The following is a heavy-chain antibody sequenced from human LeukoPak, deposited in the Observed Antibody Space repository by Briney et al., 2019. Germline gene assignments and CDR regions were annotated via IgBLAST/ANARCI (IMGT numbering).Heavy chain of an antibody. CDR3: ARDKGEWDYYDSSGYYTFDAFDI. J-gene: IGHJ3*02. CDR1: GFTFSSYS. V-gene: IGHV3-21*01. D-gene: IGHD3-22*01. Sequence: GGSLRLSCAASGFTFSSYSMNWVRQAPGKGLEWVSSISSSSSYIYYADSVKGRFTISRDNAKNSLYLQMNSLRAEDTAVYYCARDKGEWDYYDSSGYYTFDAFDIWGQGTMVTVSS. CDR2: ISSSSSYI.